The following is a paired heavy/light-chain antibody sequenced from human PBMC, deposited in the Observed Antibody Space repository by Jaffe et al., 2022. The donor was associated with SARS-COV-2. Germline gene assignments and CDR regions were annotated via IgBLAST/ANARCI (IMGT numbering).Light chain of an antibody. J-gene: IGLJ2*01. V-gene: IGLV2-14*03. Sequence: QSALTQPASVSGSPGQSITISCTGSSSDVGGYTYVSWYQHHPGKAPKLMIYDVSVRPSGVSNRFSGSKSGNTASLTISGLQAEDEADYYCSSYTASSTVLFGGGSRVTVL. CDR2: DVS. CDR1: SSDVGGYTY. CDR3: SSYTASSTVL.
Heavy chain of an antibody. D-gene: IGHD2-2*01. CDR2: IDPSDSYT. CDR1: GYNFPMYL. Sequence: DVQLVQSGAVVKKTGESLRISCKGSGYNFPMYLITWVRQIPGKGLEWMGRIDPSDSYTDYSPSFYGHVTISVDKSISTAYLQWSSLRASDTAIYYCAKSSTPWHFDSWGQGTLVTVPS. V-gene: IGHV5-10-1*03. J-gene: IGHJ4*02. CDR3: AKSSTPWHFDS.